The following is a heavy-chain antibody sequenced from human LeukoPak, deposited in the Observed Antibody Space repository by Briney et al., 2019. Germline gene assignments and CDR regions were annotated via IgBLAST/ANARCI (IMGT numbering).Heavy chain of an antibody. CDR2: IYYSGST. CDR3: ARTPYYYGSGSYPKSFFDY. CDR1: GGSISSYY. Sequence: SETLSLTCTVSGGSISSYYWSWIRQPPGKGLEWIGYIYYSGSTNYNPSLKSRVTISVDTPKNQFSLKLSSMTAADTAVYYCARTPYYYGSGSYPKSFFDYWGQGTLVTVSS. J-gene: IGHJ4*02. D-gene: IGHD3-10*01. V-gene: IGHV4-59*08.